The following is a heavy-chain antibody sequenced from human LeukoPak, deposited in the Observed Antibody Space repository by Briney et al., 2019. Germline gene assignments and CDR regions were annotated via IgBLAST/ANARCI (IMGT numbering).Heavy chain of an antibody. V-gene: IGHV4-38-2*02. Sequence: SETLSLTCTVSGYSISSGYYWGWIRQPPGKGLEWIGSIYHSGSTYYNPSLKSRVTISVDTSKNQFSLKLSSVTAADTAVYYCARQEAMVRGVLRFAFDIWGQGTMVTVSS. D-gene: IGHD3-10*01. CDR1: GYSISSGYY. CDR2: IYHSGST. CDR3: ARQEAMVRGVLRFAFDI. J-gene: IGHJ3*02.